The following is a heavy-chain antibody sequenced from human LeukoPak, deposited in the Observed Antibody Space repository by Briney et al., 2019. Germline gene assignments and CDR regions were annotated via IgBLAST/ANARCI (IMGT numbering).Heavy chain of an antibody. CDR2: IYYRGST. D-gene: IGHD2-15*01. J-gene: IGHJ4*02. V-gene: IGHV4-59*01. Sequence: PSETLSLTRTVSAGSISSYYWSWIRQPPGKGLEWIGYIYYRGSTNYNPSLKSRVTISVDTSKNQFSLKLSSVTAADTAVYYCARGAPKFTLDYSGQGTLVTVSS. CDR1: AGSISSYY. CDR3: ARGAPKFTLDY.